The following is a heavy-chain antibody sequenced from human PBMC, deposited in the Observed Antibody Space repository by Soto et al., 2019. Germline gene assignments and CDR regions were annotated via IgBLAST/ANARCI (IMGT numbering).Heavy chain of an antibody. CDR2: INPSGGST. J-gene: IGHJ4*02. V-gene: IGHV1-46*01. D-gene: IGHD3-3*01. CDR1: GYTFTSYY. Sequence: ASVKVSCEASGYTFTSYYMHWVRQAPGQGLEWMGIINPSGGSTSYAQKFQGRVTMTRDTSTSTVYMELSSMRAEDTAVYYCAMVLRFLEWLPREYWGRGTLVTVSS. CDR3: AMVLRFLEWLPREY.